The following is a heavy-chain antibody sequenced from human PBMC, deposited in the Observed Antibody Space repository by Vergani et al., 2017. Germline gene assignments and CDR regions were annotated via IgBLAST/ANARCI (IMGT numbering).Heavy chain of an antibody. CDR3: ARDPGRYCSSTSCSPLGYFDY. CDR2: IIPIFGTA. J-gene: IGHJ4*02. CDR1: GGTFSSYA. V-gene: IGHV1-69*15. Sequence: QVQLVQSGAEVKKPGSSVKVSCKASGGTFSSYAISWVRQAPGQGLEWMGRIIPIFGTANYAQKFQGRVTITADESTSTAYMELSSLRSEDTAVYYCARDPGRYCSSTSCSPLGYFDYWGQGTLVTVSS. D-gene: IGHD2-2*01.